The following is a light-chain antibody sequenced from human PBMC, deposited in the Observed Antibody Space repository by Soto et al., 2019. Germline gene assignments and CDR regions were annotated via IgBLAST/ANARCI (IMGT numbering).Light chain of an antibody. CDR1: QSVSNY. Sequence: IVLTQSPATLSLSPGERATLSCRASQSVSNYLAWYQQKPGQAPRLLIYDASNRATGIPARFSGSGSGTDFTLPISSLEPEDFAVYYCQQRSNWPPITFGQGTRLEIK. J-gene: IGKJ5*01. CDR2: DAS. V-gene: IGKV3-11*01. CDR3: QQRSNWPPIT.